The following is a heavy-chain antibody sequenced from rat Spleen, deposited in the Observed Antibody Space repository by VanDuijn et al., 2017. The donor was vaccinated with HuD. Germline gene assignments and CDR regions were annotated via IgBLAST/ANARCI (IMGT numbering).Heavy chain of an antibody. D-gene: IGHD1-1*01. CDR2: ITDTGGST. V-gene: IGHV5-31*01. Sequence: EVQLVESGGGLVQPERSLKLSCVASGFTFNKYWMTWIRQAPGKGLEWIASITDTGGSTYYPDSVEGRFTISRDNAKSTLYLQMNSLRSEDTATYYCGRHAGYYSGDYVMDAWGQGASVTVSS. CDR3: GRHAGYYSGDYVMDA. J-gene: IGHJ4*01. CDR1: GFTFNKYW.